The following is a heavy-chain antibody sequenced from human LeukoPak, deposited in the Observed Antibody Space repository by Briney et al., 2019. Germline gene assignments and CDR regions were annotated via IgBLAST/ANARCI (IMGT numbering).Heavy chain of an antibody. CDR2: INHSGST. CDR3: ATKSWGSQAIEPRYSDL. V-gene: IGHV4-34*01. J-gene: IGHJ2*01. Sequence: TSETLSLTCAVYGGSFSGYYWTWIRQPPGKGLEWIGEINHSGSTNYNPSLKSRVTISVDTSRKQFSLKLSSVTAADTAVYYCATKSWGSQAIEPRYSDLWGRGTLVTVSS. CDR1: GGSFSGYY. D-gene: IGHD7-27*01.